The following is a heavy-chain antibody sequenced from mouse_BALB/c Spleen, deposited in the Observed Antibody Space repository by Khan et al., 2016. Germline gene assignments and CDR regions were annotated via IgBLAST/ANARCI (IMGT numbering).Heavy chain of an antibody. CDR2: INPDSRTI. CDR1: GFDFRGYW. Sequence: EVQLQESGGGPVQPGGSPKLSCAASGFDFRGYWMSWVRQAPGKGLEWIGEINPDSRTINYSPSLKDKFTISRDNAQSTLYLQISKVRSEDTALCYCARAGYYGYLVDWGQGTLVSISA. D-gene: IGHD1-1*01. J-gene: IGHJ3*01. V-gene: IGHV4-1*02. CDR3: ARAGYYGYLVD.